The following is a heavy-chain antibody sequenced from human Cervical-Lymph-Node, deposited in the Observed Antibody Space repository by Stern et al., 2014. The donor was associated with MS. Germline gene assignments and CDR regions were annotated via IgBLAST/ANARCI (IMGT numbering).Heavy chain of an antibody. Sequence: VQLVESGAEVKKPGSSVKVSCKASGGTFSSYAISWVRQAPGQGLEWMGGIIPILGTANYAQKFQGRVTITADKSTSTAYMELSSLRSEDTAVYYCARDRVYQLRKRGYWFDPWGQGTLVTVSS. CDR2: IIPILGTA. CDR3: ARDRVYQLRKRGYWFDP. D-gene: IGHD2-2*01. CDR1: GGTFSSYA. V-gene: IGHV1-69*06. J-gene: IGHJ5*02.